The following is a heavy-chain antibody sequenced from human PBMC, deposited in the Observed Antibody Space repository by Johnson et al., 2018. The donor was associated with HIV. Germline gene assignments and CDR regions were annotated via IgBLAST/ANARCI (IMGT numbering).Heavy chain of an antibody. CDR1: GFTFSSYA. Sequence: QVQLVESGGGVVQPGRSLRLSCAASGFTFSSYAMHWVRQAPGKGLEWVAVISYDGSNKYYADSVKGRFTISRDNSKNTLYLQMNSLRAEDTAVYYCAKDRLTLDAFDIWGQGTMVTVSS. D-gene: IGHD1-14*01. CDR2: ISYDGSNK. J-gene: IGHJ3*02. V-gene: IGHV3-30*04. CDR3: AKDRLTLDAFDI.